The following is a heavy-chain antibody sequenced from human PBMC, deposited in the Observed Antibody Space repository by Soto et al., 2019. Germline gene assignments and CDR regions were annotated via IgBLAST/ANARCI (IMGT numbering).Heavy chain of an antibody. CDR2: ISGSGGST. CDR1: EFTFSSYA. Sequence: EVQLLESGGGLVQPGGSLRLSCAASEFTFSSYAMSWVRQAPGKGLEWGSAISGSGGSTYYADSVKGRFTISRDNSKNTLYLQMNSLRAEDTAVYYCAKDLPAYYYDSSGYYLGGQGTLVTVSS. D-gene: IGHD3-22*01. V-gene: IGHV3-23*01. J-gene: IGHJ4*02. CDR3: AKDLPAYYYDSSGYYL.